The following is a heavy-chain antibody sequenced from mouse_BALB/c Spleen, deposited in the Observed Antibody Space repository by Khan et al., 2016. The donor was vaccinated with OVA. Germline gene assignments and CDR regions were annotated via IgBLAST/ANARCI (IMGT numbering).Heavy chain of an antibody. Sequence: EVELVESGGGLVKPGGSLKLSCAASGFTFSNYAMSWVRQSPEKRLEWVASISSGDSTYYPDSVKGRFTISRDNARTILYLQMHSQRSEDTAMYYCARDYWFAYWGQGTLVTVSA. J-gene: IGHJ3*01. CDR3: ARDYWFAY. CDR1: GFTFSNYA. V-gene: IGHV5-6-5*01. CDR2: ISSGDST.